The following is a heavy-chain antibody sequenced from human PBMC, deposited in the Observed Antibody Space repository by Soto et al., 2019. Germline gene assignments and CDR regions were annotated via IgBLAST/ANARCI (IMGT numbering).Heavy chain of an antibody. V-gene: IGHV1-18*01. J-gene: IGHJ6*02. Sequence: QVQVVQSGDEVKKPGASVKVSCKASGYTFTNYGFSWVRQAPGQGLEWMGWISGYNGNTKYAEKFQGRVTMTTDTSSXTAHMELRSMRSDDTAVYYWAREGQAPYYYYGMDVWGQGTAVTVSS. CDR2: ISGYNGNT. CDR1: GYTFTNYG. CDR3: AREGQAPYYYYGMDV.